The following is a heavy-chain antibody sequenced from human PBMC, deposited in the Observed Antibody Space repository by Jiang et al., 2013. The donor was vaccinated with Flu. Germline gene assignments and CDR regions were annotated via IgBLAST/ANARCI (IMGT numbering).Heavy chain of an antibody. V-gene: IGHV1-18*01. CDR2: ISAYNGNT. CDR3: ARDTRYDRSAMDV. J-gene: IGHJ6*02. D-gene: IGHD3-22*01. Sequence: SGAEVKKPGASVKVSCKASGYSFTSYGISWVRQAPGQGLEWMGWISAYNGNTHYAQKFQDRVTMTTDTSTNTAYMELRSLRSDDTAVYYCARDTRYDRSAMDVWGQGTTVTVPS. CDR1: GYSFTSYG.